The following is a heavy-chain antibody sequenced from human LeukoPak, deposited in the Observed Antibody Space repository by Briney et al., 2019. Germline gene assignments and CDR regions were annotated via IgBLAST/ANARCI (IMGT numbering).Heavy chain of an antibody. CDR3: AGSGYCSGGSCSDYYYYYMDV. Sequence: SETLSLTCTVSGGSIGSYYWSWIRQPPGKGLEWIGYIYYSGSTNYNPSLKSRVTISVDTSKNQFSLKLSSVTAADTAVYYCAGSGYCSGGSCSDYYYYYMDVWGKGTTVTVSS. CDR2: IYYSGST. CDR1: GGSIGSYY. J-gene: IGHJ6*03. D-gene: IGHD2-15*01. V-gene: IGHV4-59*08.